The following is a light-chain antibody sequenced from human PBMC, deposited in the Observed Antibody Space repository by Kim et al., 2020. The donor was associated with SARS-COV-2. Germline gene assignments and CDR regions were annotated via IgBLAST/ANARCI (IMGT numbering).Light chain of an antibody. V-gene: IGKV3-15*01. CDR3: QHYNHWPYT. CDR1: QSVSSN. CDR2: GAS. J-gene: IGKJ2*01. Sequence: SVSAGERATLSCRASQSVSSNLAWYQQKPGQAPRLLIYGASTRATGVPARFSGSGSGTEFTLTISSLQSEDFAVYYCQHYNHWPYTFGQGTKLEI.